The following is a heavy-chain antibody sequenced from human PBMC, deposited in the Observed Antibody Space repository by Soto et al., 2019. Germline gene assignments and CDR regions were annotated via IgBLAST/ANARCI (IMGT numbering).Heavy chain of an antibody. CDR1: GYTFTSYD. CDR2: MNPNSGNT. Sequence: GASVKVSCKASGYTFTSYDINWVRQATGQGPEWMGWMNPNSGNTGYAQKFQGRVTMTRNTSISTAYMELSSLRSEDTAVYYCAREITIFGVVTAGMDVWGQGTTVTVSS. CDR3: AREITIFGVVTAGMDV. D-gene: IGHD3-3*01. V-gene: IGHV1-8*01. J-gene: IGHJ6*02.